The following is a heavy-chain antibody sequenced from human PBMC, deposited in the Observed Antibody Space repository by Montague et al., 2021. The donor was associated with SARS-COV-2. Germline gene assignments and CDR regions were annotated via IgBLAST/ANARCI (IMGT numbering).Heavy chain of an antibody. D-gene: IGHD3-3*01. CDR2: LSYDGSNK. V-gene: IGHV3-30*04. CDR1: GFTFSSYD. J-gene: IGHJ6*03. Sequence: SLRLSCAASGFTFSSYDMHWVRQAPGKGLEWVAVLSYDGSNKYYVDSVKGRFTISRDNSKNTLFLQMNSLRAEDTAVYYCATDPLLTIFGSYYYYYMDVWGKGTTVTVSS. CDR3: ATDPLLTIFGSYYYYYMDV.